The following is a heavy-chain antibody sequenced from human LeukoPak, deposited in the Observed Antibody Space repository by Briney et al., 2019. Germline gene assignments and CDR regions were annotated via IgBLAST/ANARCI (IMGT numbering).Heavy chain of an antibody. Sequence: ASVKVSCKASGYTFTGYYMHWVRQAPGQGLEWMGWINPNSGGTNYAQKLQGRVTMTTDTSTSTVYKELRSLRSDDTAVYYCARDLKMGYSSGRYSWGTGSSNDYWGQGTLVTVSS. D-gene: IGHD6-19*01. V-gene: IGHV1-2*02. CDR2: INPNSGGT. CDR3: ARDLKMGYSSGRYSWGTGSSNDY. J-gene: IGHJ4*02. CDR1: GYTFTGYY.